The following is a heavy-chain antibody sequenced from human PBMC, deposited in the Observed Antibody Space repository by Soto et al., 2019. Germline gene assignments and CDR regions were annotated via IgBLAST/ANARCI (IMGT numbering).Heavy chain of an antibody. Sequence: EVQLVESGGGLVQPGGSLRLSCAASGFTFSSYSMNWVRQAPGKGLEWVSYISSSSSTIYYADSVKGRFTISRDNAKNSLYLQINSLRAEDTAVYYCARVIWSCHSDYWGQGTLVTVSS. CDR1: GFTFSSYS. V-gene: IGHV3-48*01. J-gene: IGHJ4*02. CDR3: ARVIWSCHSDY. CDR2: ISSSSSTI. D-gene: IGHD3-3*01.